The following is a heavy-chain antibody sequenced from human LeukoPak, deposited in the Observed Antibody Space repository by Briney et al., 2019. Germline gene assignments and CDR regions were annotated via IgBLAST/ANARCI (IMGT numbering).Heavy chain of an antibody. D-gene: IGHD6-19*01. V-gene: IGHV3-7*01. J-gene: IGHJ4*02. CDR3: ASYFYSSGWFDY. CDR2: IKQDGSEK. Sequence: GGSLRLSCAASGFTFSHYWMSWVRQAPGKGLEWVANIKQDGSEKYYVDSMKGRFTISRDNAKNSLYLQMNSLRAEDTAVYYCASYFYSSGWFDYWGQGTLVTVSS. CDR1: GFTFSHYW.